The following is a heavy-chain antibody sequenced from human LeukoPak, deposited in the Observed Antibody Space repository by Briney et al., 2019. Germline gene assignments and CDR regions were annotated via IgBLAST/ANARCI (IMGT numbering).Heavy chain of an antibody. V-gene: IGHV1-18*01. D-gene: IGHD2-2*01. CDR1: GYTFTSYG. CDR3: ARFLVRAPQYQLLSDYYYYYGMDV. CDR2: ISAYNGNT. Sequence: GASVKVSCKASGYTFTSYGINWVRQAPGQGLEWMGWISAYNGNTNYAQKLQGRVTMTTDTSTSAAYMELRSLRSDDTAVYYCARFLVRAPQYQLLSDYYYYYGMDVWGQGTTVTVSS. J-gene: IGHJ6*02.